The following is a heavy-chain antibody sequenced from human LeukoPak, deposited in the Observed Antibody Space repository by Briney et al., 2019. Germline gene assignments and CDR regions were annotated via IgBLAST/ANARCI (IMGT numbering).Heavy chain of an antibody. Sequence: SVKVSCKASGGTFSSYAISWVRQAPGQGLEWMGGIIPIFGTANYAQKFQGRVTMTRDTSTSTVYMELSSLRSEDTAVYYCARGRPGYSSSWYDRLDYWGQGTLVTVSS. CDR3: ARGRPGYSSSWYDRLDY. D-gene: IGHD6-13*01. J-gene: IGHJ4*02. CDR1: GGTFSSYA. V-gene: IGHV1-69*05. CDR2: IIPIFGTA.